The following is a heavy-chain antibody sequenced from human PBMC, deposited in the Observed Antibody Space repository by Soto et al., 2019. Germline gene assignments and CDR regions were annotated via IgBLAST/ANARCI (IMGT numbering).Heavy chain of an antibody. V-gene: IGHV1-8*01. CDR1: GYTFTSYD. CDR2: MNPNSGNT. CDR3: ARLKQDCAVA. D-gene: IGHD2-21*01. Sequence: QVQLLQSGAEVKKPGASLKVSCKASGYTFTSYDINWVRQSTGQGLEWMGWMNPNSGNTAYAQKFQGRVTMTTNTSISTGYRELSSLRSEHTAVYYCARLKQDCAVAWGQGTLVTVSS. J-gene: IGHJ5*02.